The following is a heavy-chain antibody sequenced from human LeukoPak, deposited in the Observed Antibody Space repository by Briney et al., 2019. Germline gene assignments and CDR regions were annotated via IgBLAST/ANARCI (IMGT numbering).Heavy chain of an antibody. Sequence: ASVKVSCKASGYTFTGYYMHWVRQAPGQGLEWMGWINTNSGGTNYAQKFQGRVTMTRDTSISTAYMELSRLRSDSTAVYYCARERRGACYWFDPWGQGTLVTVSS. D-gene: IGHD1-26*01. J-gene: IGHJ5*02. CDR2: INTNSGGT. V-gene: IGHV1-2*02. CDR1: GYTFTGYY. CDR3: ARERRGACYWFDP.